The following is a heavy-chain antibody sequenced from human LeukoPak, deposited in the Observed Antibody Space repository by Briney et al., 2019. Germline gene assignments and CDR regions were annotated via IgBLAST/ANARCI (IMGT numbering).Heavy chain of an antibody. CDR2: ISSSSSTI. CDR1: GFTFSSYS. J-gene: IGHJ3*02. CDR3: ARGYSGYDWGGLDAFDI. D-gene: IGHD5-12*01. Sequence: QSGGSLRLSCAASGFTFSSYSMNWVRQAPGKGLEWVSYISSSSSTIYYADSVKGRFTISRDNAKNSLHLQVNSLRAEDTAVYFCARGYSGYDWGGLDAFDIWGQGTLVTVSS. V-gene: IGHV3-48*01.